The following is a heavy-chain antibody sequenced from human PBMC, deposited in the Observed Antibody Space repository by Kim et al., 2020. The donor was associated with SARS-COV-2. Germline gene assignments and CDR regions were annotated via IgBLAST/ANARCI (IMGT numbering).Heavy chain of an antibody. D-gene: IGHD2-21*01. Sequence: GGSLRLSCTASGFPFGDYGMSWVRQAPGKGLEWVGFIRSKVYGATIEYAASVKGRFAISRDDSKSIAYLQMNSLKTEDTAVYYCTRRGVRYLDYWGQGTLVTVSS. CDR2: IRSKVYGATI. J-gene: IGHJ4*02. CDR1: GFPFGDYG. V-gene: IGHV3-49*04. CDR3: TRRGVRYLDY.